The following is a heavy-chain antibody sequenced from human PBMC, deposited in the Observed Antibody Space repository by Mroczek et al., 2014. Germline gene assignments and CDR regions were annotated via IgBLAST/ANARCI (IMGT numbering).Heavy chain of an antibody. CDR2: IKQDGSAT. V-gene: IGHV3-7*01. Sequence: VQLQQWGGGLVQPGGSLRLSCAVSGLSFSTYWMSWVRQAPGKGLEWVANIKQDGSATYYLDAVKGRFTISRDNAKNSVYLQMNSLRAEDTAVYYCTEGGTIHWVQEYWGQGTLVTVSS. CDR1: GLSFSTYW. J-gene: IGHJ4*02. D-gene: IGHD3-16*01. CDR3: TEGGTIHWVQEY.